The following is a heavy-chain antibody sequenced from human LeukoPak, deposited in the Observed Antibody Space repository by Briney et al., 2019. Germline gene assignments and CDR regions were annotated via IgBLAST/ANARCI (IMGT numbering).Heavy chain of an antibody. J-gene: IGHJ3*01. V-gene: IGHV3-48*04. Sequence: PGGSLRLSCAASGFTFSIYSMNWVRQAPGKGLEWVSYISSSGSTIYYADSVKGRFTISRDNAKNSLYLQMNSLRAEDTAVYYCAREYSSSLFYFDVWGQGTMVTVSS. CDR2: ISSSGSTI. D-gene: IGHD6-6*01. CDR1: GFTFSIYS. CDR3: AREYSSSLFYFDV.